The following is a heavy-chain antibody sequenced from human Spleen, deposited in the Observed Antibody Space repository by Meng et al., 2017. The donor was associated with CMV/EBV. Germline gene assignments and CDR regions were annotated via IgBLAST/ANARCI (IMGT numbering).Heavy chain of an antibody. Sequence: GGSLRLSCAASGFTFSDYCMSWVRQAPGKGLEWVANIKQDGSEKYYVDSVKGRFTISRDNAKNSLYLQMNSLRVEDTAVYFCAKAVIVPGRAFGFDSWGQGTLVTVS. V-gene: IGHV3-7*03. CDR2: IKQDGSEK. J-gene: IGHJ4*02. CDR1: GFTFSDYC. D-gene: IGHD1-26*01. CDR3: AKAVIVPGRAFGFDS.